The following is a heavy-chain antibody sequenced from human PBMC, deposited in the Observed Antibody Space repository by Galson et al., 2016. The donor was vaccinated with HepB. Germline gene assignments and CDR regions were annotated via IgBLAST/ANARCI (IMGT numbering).Heavy chain of an antibody. V-gene: IGHV3-30*04. CDR3: ARAPTGDGGMDV. CDR1: GFTFSGYA. Sequence: SLRLSCAVSGFTFSGYAMHWVRQAPGKGLEWVAVISLDGNKKYYGNSVTGRFTISRDNSKGTLFLQMNSLRAEDTAVYFCARAPTGDGGMDVWGQGTTVTVSS. CDR2: ISLDGNKK. D-gene: IGHD3-16*01. J-gene: IGHJ6*02.